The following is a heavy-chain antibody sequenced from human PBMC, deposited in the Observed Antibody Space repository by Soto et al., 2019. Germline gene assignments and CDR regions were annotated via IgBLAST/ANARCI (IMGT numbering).Heavy chain of an antibody. CDR3: ARGSLGYCSGGSCSRGFDP. V-gene: IGHV1-46*01. D-gene: IGHD2-15*01. Sequence: QVQLVQSGAEVKKPGASVKVSCKASGYTFTSYYMHWMRQAPGQGLEWMGIINPSGGSTSYAQKFQGRVTMTRDTSTSTVYMELSSLRSEDTAVYYCARGSLGYCSGGSCSRGFDPWGQGTLVTVSS. CDR2: INPSGGST. J-gene: IGHJ5*02. CDR1: GYTFTSYY.